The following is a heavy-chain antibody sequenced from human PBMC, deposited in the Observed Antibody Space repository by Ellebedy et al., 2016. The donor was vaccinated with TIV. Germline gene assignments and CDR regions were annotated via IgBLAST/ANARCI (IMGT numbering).Heavy chain of an antibody. J-gene: IGHJ5*02. CDR2: INSDGSSK. V-gene: IGHV3-74*01. Sequence: GGSLRLSCAASGITFSSYAMNWVRQAPGKGLVGVSRINSDGSSKSYADSVKGRFTISRDNAKNTLYLQMNSLRAEDTAVYYCARTPGDWFDPWGQGTLVTVSS. D-gene: IGHD2-15*01. CDR3: ARTPGDWFDP. CDR1: GITFSSYA.